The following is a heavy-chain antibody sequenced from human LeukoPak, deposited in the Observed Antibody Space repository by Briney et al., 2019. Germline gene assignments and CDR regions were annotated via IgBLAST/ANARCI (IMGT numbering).Heavy chain of an antibody. J-gene: IGHJ4*02. Sequence: GGSLRLSCLASGFGFSSYAMHWVRHTPGKGLEWVALIWFDGDRKYYVDSVKGRFTISGDRSKNTVYLEMDSLRAEDTAVYYCTRDYSYAPDYWGQGTLVTVSS. V-gene: IGHV3-33*01. CDR2: IWFDGDRK. D-gene: IGHD3-16*01. CDR3: TRDYSYAPDY. CDR1: GFGFSSYA.